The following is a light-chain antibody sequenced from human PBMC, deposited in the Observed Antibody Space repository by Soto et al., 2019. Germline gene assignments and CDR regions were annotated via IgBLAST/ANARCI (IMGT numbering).Light chain of an antibody. J-gene: IGKJ1*01. CDR3: HQYGSSLGT. V-gene: IGKV3-20*01. Sequence: EIVLTQSPGTLSLSPGERAILSCRASQSVSSSYLAWYQQKPGQAPRLLIYGASSRATGIPDRFSCSGSGTDFTLTISRLEPEDFAVYYCHQYGSSLGTFGQGTNVEIK. CDR1: QSVSSSY. CDR2: GAS.